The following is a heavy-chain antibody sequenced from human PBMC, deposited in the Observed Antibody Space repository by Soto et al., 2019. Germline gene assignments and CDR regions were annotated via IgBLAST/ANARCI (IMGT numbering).Heavy chain of an antibody. D-gene: IGHD2-21*02. J-gene: IGHJ4*02. CDR3: ATLSDWVTPDY. Sequence: SETLSLTCTVSGGSFSPHYWSWIRQPPGKGLEWVGYIYYAGSTSYNPSLRGRFTISRDNSKNTLYLQINSLRAEDTAVYYCATLSDWVTPDYWGQGTLVTVSS. CDR2: IYYAGST. CDR1: GGSFSPHY. V-gene: IGHV4-59*11.